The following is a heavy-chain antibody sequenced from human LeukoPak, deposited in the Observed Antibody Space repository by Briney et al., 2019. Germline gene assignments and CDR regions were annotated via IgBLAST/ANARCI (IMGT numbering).Heavy chain of an antibody. D-gene: IGHD1-26*01. Sequence: ASVKVSCKVSGYTLTELSMHWVRQAPGKGLEWMGGFDPEDGETIYAQKFQGRVTMTEDTSTDTAYMELSSLRSEDTAVYYCATDSPSGSYYGGAFDIWGQGTMVTVSS. CDR3: ATDSPSGSYYGGAFDI. CDR1: GYTLTELS. V-gene: IGHV1-24*01. J-gene: IGHJ3*02. CDR2: FDPEDGET.